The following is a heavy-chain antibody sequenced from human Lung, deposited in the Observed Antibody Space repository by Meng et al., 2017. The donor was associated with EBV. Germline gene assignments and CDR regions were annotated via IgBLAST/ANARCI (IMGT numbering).Heavy chain of an antibody. J-gene: IGHJ4*02. V-gene: IGHV4-4*03. CDR2: IYHSDVT. D-gene: IGHD6-19*01. CDR3: ARVGQWLPIDY. Sequence: LQRPRTRRVIPHVTMSATCAGTVGPTSACTWVGGVRQPPWKGLEWIREIYHSDVTNYNPSLKSRVTISVDQSKNQFSLNLSSVTAADTAVYYCARVGQWLPIDYWGQGTLVTVFS. CDR1: VGPTSACTW.